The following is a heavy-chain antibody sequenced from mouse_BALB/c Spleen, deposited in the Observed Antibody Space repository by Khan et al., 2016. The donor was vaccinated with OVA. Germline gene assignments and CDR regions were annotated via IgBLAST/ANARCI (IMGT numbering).Heavy chain of an antibody. D-gene: IGHD2-14*01. CDR1: GYTFTSYT. V-gene: IGHV1-4*01. J-gene: IGHJ3*01. CDR3: VRDGAYHRNDGWFAY. CDR2: INPSNGYT. Sequence: QVQLQQSGAELARPGASVKMSCKASGYTFTSYTIHWIKLRPGQGLEWIGYINPSNGYTNYNQKFKDKATLTADKPSTTAYMELSSLTSDDSALYNCVRDGAYHRNDGWFAYWGQGTLVTVSA.